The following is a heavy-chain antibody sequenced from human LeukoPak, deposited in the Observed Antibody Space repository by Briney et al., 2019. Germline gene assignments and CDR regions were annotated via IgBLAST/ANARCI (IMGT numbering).Heavy chain of an antibody. Sequence: PGGSLRLSCAASGFTFSSYAMGWVRQAPGKGLEWVSSISGSGSGTNYADSVKGRFTISRDNSKNTLYLQMNSLRAEDTAVYYCAKTYIVATTHFDYWGRGALVTVSS. CDR1: GFTFSSYA. D-gene: IGHD5-12*01. CDR3: AKTYIVATTHFDY. CDR2: ISGSGSGT. J-gene: IGHJ4*02. V-gene: IGHV3-23*01.